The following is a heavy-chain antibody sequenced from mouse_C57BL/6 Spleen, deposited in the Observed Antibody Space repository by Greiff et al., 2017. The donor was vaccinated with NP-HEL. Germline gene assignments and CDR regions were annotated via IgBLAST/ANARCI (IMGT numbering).Heavy chain of an antibody. Sequence: VQLQQSDAELVKPGASVQISCKVSGYTFTDHTIHWMKQTPEQGLEWIGSIYPRDGSTKYNDKFKGKATLTAYKSSSTAYMQLHSLTSEDSAVYFCARGAYYDYDADYWGQGTTLTVSS. CDR3: ARGAYYDYDADY. CDR1: GYTFTDHT. V-gene: IGHV1-78*01. D-gene: IGHD2-4*01. CDR2: IYPRDGST. J-gene: IGHJ2*01.